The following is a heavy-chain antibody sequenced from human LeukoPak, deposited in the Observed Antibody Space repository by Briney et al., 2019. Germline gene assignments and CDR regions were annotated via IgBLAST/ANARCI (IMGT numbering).Heavy chain of an antibody. D-gene: IGHD4/OR15-4a*01. CDR3: ARGYGEATREAFDI. J-gene: IGHJ3*02. CDR2: IYSSGTS. CDR1: GGSISNVF. Sequence: SETLSLTCAVSGGSISNVFWSWVRQPAGKGLECIGRIYSSGTSYYNPSLKSRVTMSVDTSKNQFSLRLTSVTPADTAVYYCARGYGEATREAFDIWGLGTMVTVSS. V-gene: IGHV4-4*07.